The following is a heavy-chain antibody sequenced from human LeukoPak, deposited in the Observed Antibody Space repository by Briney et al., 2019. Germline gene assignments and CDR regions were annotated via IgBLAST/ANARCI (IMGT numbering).Heavy chain of an antibody. CDR2: INHSGST. J-gene: IGHJ4*02. CDR1: GWSFSGYY. D-gene: IGHD2-2*01. V-gene: IGHV4-34*01. Sequence: PSETLSLTCAVYGWSFSGYYWSWIRQPPGKGLEWIGEINHSGSTNYNPSLKSRVTISVDTSKNQFSLKLSSVTAADTAVYYCARGLARYCSSTSCYDEGMAYFDYWGQGTLVTVSS. CDR3: ARGLARYCSSTSCYDEGMAYFDY.